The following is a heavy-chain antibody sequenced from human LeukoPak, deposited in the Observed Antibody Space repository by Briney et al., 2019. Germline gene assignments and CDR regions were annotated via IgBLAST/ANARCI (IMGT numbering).Heavy chain of an antibody. CDR3: ATTGATSPSSAGWFNIEY. D-gene: IGHD6-19*01. V-gene: IGHV4-59*08. Sequence: SETLSLTCTVSGGSVTSYYCNWVRQPPGGGLEWIGYIYYSGGTNYNPSLESRVTISLDTAKNQFSLKLRSVTAEDTAVYYCATTGATSPSSAGWFNIEYWGQGTLVPVSS. CDR1: GGSVTSYY. CDR2: IYYSGGT. J-gene: IGHJ4*02.